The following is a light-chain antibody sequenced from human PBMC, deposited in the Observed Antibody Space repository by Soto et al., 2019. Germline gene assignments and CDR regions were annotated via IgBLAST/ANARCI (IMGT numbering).Light chain of an antibody. J-gene: IGLJ2*01. CDR2: EVS. Sequence: QSALTQPPSASGSPGQSVTISCTGTSSDVGGYNYVSWYQRHPGKAPKLMIYEVSKRPSGVPDRFSGSKSGNTASLTVSGLQAEDEADFYCSSYAGSNHVVFGGGTKLTVL. V-gene: IGLV2-8*01. CDR3: SSYAGSNHVV. CDR1: SSDVGGYNY.